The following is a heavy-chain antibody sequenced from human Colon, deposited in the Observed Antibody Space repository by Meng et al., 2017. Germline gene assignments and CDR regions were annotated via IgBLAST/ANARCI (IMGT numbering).Heavy chain of an antibody. D-gene: IGHD6-19*01. J-gene: IGHJ5*02. CDR2: INHSGST. CDR1: GRSFSGYC. CDR3: ARERLSSGWYGGRWFDP. V-gene: IGHV4-34*01. Sequence: QVQLQQWGAGLLKPSETLSLPGAVYGRSFSGYCWSWIRQPPGKGLEWIGEINHSGSTNYNPSLKSRVTISVDTSKNQFSLKLSSVTAADTAVYYCARERLSSGWYGGRWFDPWGQGTLVTVSS.